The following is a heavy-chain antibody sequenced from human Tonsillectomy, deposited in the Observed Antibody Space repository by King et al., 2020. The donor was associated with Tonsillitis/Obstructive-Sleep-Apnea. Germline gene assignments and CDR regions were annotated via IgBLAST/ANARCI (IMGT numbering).Heavy chain of an antibody. Sequence: VQLVESGGGLVQPGRSLRLSCAASGFTFADYAMHWVRQAPGKGLEWVSGISWNSGNIDYADSVKGRFTISRDNAKNSLYLQMNSLVAEDTALYYCTKGGVATILPFDYWGQGTLVTVSS. D-gene: IGHD5-12*01. CDR1: GFTFADYA. CDR2: ISWNSGNI. CDR3: TKGGVATILPFDY. J-gene: IGHJ4*02. V-gene: IGHV3-9*01.